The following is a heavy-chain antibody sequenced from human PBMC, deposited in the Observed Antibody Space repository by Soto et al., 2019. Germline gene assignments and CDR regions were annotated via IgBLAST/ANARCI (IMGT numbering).Heavy chain of an antibody. Sequence: PGGSMKLCCAASGFSFLSSNMNWVRQAPGKGLEWVSSISSSSNVRYYGDSVKGRFTISRDNAKSSLYLHMNSLTDEETAMYYRAARSRRSGYYYGMYIWAQGTPVTVSS. CDR2: ISSSSNVR. V-gene: IGHV3-21*01. D-gene: IGHD1-1*01. CDR1: GFSFLSSN. CDR3: AARSRRSGYYYGMYI. J-gene: IGHJ6*02.